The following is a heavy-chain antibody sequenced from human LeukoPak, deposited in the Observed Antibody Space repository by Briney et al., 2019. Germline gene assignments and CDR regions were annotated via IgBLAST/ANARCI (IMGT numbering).Heavy chain of an antibody. J-gene: IGHJ3*02. V-gene: IGHV4-34*01. D-gene: IGHD6-19*01. Sequence: SETLSLTCAVYGGSFSGYYWSWIRQPPGKGLGWIGEINHSGSTNYNPSLKSRVTMSVDTSKNQFSLTLSSVTATDTALYSCSGGVWSSGLYRLSAFDIWGQGTMVTVSS. CDR2: INHSGST. CDR3: SGGVWSSGLYRLSAFDI. CDR1: GGSFSGYY.